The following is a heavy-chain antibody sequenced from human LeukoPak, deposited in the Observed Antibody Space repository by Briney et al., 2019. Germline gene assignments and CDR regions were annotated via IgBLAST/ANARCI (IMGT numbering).Heavy chain of an antibody. CDR3: ASGRMDWFDP. CDR1: GGSFSGYY. Sequence: SETLSLTCAVYGGSFSGYYWSWIRQPPGKGLEWIGEINHSGSTNYNPSLKSRVTISADTSKNQFSLKLSSVTAADTAVYYCASGRMDWFDPWGQGTLVTVSS. V-gene: IGHV4-34*01. CDR2: INHSGST. D-gene: IGHD2-15*01. J-gene: IGHJ5*02.